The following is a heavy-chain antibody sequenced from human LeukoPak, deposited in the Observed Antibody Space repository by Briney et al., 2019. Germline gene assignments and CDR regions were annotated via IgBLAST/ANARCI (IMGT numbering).Heavy chain of an antibody. CDR1: GGTFSSYA. CDR3: ARVGNDAFDI. V-gene: IGHV1-69*01. J-gene: IGHJ3*02. Sequence: ASVKVSCKASGGTFSSYAISWVRQAPGQGLEWMGGIIPIFGTANYAQKFQGRVTITADESTSTAYMELSSLRSEDTAVYYCARVGNDAFDIWGQGTMVTVSS. CDR2: IIPIFGTA.